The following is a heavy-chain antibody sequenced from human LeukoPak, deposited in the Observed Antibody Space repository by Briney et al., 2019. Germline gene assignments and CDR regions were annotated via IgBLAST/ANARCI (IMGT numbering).Heavy chain of an antibody. CDR3: AREQWSTPSFDY. J-gene: IGHJ4*02. CDR1: GGSFSGYY. CDR2: INHSGST. V-gene: IGHV4-34*01. D-gene: IGHD6-19*01. Sequence: SETLSLTWAVYGGSFSGYYWSWIRQPPGKGLEWIGEINHSGSTNYNPSLKSRVTISVDTSKNQFSLKLTSVTAADTAVYYCAREQWSTPSFDYCGQGTLVTVSS.